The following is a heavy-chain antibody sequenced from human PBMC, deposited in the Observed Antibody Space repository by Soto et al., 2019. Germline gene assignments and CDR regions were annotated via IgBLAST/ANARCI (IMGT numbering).Heavy chain of an antibody. V-gene: IGHV4-59*01. CDR3: ARAGALPEVATMPQYYFDY. CDR1: GGSISSYY. Sequence: SETLSLTCTVSGGSISSYYWSWIRQPPGKGLEWIGYIYYSGSTNYNPSLKSRVTISVDTSKNQFSLKLSSVTAADTAVYYCARAGALPEVATMPQYYFDYWGQGTLVTVSS. CDR2: IYYSGST. D-gene: IGHD5-12*01. J-gene: IGHJ4*02.